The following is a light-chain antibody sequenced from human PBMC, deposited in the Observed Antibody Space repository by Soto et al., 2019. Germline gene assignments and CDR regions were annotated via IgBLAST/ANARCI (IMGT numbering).Light chain of an antibody. CDR2: AAS. V-gene: IGKV3-20*01. Sequence: EIVLTQSLGTLSLSPCERAIISCRASQSVSSSYLAWYQQKPAQAPRLLIYAASRRAPGIPERFSGSGSGTDFTLTISRLEPEDFAVYYCQQYLTSPKTFGQGTKVDIK. CDR3: QQYLTSPKT. CDR1: QSVSSSY. J-gene: IGKJ1*01.